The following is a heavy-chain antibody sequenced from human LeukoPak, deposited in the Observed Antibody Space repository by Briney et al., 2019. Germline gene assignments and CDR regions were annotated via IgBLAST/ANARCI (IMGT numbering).Heavy chain of an antibody. D-gene: IGHD4-17*01. CDR2: ISYDGSNK. CDR1: GFTFSSYG. Sequence: PGGSLRLSCAASGFTFSSYGMHWVRQAPGKGLEWVAVISYDGSNKYYADSVKGRFTISRDNSKNTLYLQMNSLRAEDTAVYYCAKDILTTVTPQALDYWGQGTLVTVSS. V-gene: IGHV3-30*18. J-gene: IGHJ4*02. CDR3: AKDILTTVTPQALDY.